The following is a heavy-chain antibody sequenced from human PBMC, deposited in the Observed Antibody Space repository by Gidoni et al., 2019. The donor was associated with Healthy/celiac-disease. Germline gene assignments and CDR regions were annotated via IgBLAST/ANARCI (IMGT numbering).Heavy chain of an antibody. CDR2: ISSNGGST. CDR3: VKDKWPASPPPENNWFDP. Sequence: EVQLVESGGGLVQPGGSLRLSCSASGFTFSSYAMHWVRQAPGKGLEYVSAISSNGGSTYYADSVKGRFTISRDNSKNTLYLQMSSLRAEDTAVYYCVKDKWPASPPPENNWFDPWGQGTLVTVSS. CDR1: GFTFSSYA. V-gene: IGHV3-64D*06. D-gene: IGHD5-12*01. J-gene: IGHJ5*02.